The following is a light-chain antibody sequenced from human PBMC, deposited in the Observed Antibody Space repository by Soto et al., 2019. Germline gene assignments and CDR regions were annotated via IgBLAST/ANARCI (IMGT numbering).Light chain of an antibody. CDR2: DAS. V-gene: IGKV1-33*01. J-gene: IGKJ5*01. CDR1: QDINNY. Sequence: DITMTQSPSSLSASVGDRVTITCQASQDINNYLNWYQQKPGQAPKLLIYDASDLEMGVPSRFSGSGSGTHFTLTISGLQPEDIATYYCQQFGDLTFIFGQGTRLEI. CDR3: QQFGDLTFI.